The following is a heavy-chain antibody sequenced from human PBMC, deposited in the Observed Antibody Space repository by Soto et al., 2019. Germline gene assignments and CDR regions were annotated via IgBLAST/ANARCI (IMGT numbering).Heavy chain of an antibody. Sequence: SETLYLTCTVSVGSVSSDYRSWVRQPPGKGLEWIGYIYYSGSTNYNPSLKSRVTISVDTSKNQFSLKLSSVTAADTAVYYCARSSGSYFLRGVNWFDPWGQGTLVTVSS. CDR1: VGSVSSDY. CDR3: ARSSGSYFLRGVNWFDP. D-gene: IGHD1-26*01. J-gene: IGHJ5*02. V-gene: IGHV4-59*02. CDR2: IYYSGST.